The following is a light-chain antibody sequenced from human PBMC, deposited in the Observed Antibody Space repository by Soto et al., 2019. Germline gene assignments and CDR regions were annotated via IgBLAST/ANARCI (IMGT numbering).Light chain of an antibody. CDR1: QSVSRTY. CDR3: QQYGSSLYT. Sequence: EIVLTQSPGTLSLSPGERATLSCRASQSVSRTYLAWYQQKPDQAPRLLIYGASNRATGIPDRFSGSGSGTDFTLTINRLEPEDFAVYYCQQYGSSLYTFGQGTKLEIK. V-gene: IGKV3-20*01. CDR2: GAS. J-gene: IGKJ2*01.